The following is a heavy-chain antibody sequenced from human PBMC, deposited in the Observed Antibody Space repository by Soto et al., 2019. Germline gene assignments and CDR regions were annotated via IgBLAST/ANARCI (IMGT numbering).Heavy chain of an antibody. CDR3: ARDPLFGRSAPTRQSDYDFWSGQTPLLNVA. V-gene: IGHV3-21*04. CDR1: GFTFSSYS. Sequence: GGSLRLSCAASGFTFSSYSMNWVRQAPGKGLEWVSSISSSSSYIYYADSVKGRFTISRDNAKSSLYLQMNSLRAEDTALYYCARDPLFGRSAPTRQSDYDFWSGQTPLLNVAWGQGTLVTVSS. CDR2: ISSSSSYI. J-gene: IGHJ4*02. D-gene: IGHD3-3*01.